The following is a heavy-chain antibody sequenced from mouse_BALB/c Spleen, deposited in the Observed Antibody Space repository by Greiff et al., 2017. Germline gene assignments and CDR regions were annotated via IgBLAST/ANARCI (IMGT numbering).Heavy chain of an antibody. Sequence: QVQLQQSGPELVKPGASVKMSCKASGYTFTSYYIHWVKQRPGQGLEWIGWIYPGDGSTKYNEKFKGKTTLTADKSSSTAYMLLSSLTSEDSAIYFCAKGLWLRGGDYWGQGTTLTVSS. CDR2: IYPGDGST. D-gene: IGHD2-2*01. J-gene: IGHJ2*01. CDR3: AKGLWLRGGDY. V-gene: IGHV1S56*01. CDR1: GYTFTSYY.